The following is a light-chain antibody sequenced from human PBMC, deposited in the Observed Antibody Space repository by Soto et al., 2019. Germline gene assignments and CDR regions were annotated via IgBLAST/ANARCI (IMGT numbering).Light chain of an antibody. V-gene: IGLV2-14*03. CDR3: SSFTSSCPHV. J-gene: IGLJ1*01. CDR1: SSDVGSYNS. Sequence: QSALARRASVSGSPGQSIAISCTGTSSDVGSYNSVSWYQQYPGKAPTLMIHDVSDRPSGVSNRFSGSKSGNTASLTISGLQAEDEADYYCSSFTSSCPHVFGRGTKV. CDR2: DVS.